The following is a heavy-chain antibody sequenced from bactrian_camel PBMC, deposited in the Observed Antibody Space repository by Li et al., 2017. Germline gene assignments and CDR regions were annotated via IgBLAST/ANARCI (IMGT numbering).Heavy chain of an antibody. CDR1: GYSSSRHC. V-gene: IGHV3S31*01. J-gene: IGHJ4*01. D-gene: IGHD4*01. CDR3: AAGTRIIVGDYCDGITN. Sequence: VQLVESGGGSVQAGGSLRLSCTHFGYSSSRHCMGWFRQAPGKAREGIAGIRRDGDEYYADSVKGRFTISQDNAKNIIYLQMNSLIPDDTAMYYCAAGTRIIVGDYCDGITNWGQGTQVTVS. CDR2: IRRDGDE.